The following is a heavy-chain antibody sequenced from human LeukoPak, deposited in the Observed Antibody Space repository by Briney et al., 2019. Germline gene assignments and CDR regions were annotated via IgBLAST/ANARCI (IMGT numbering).Heavy chain of an antibody. V-gene: IGHV3-48*01. CDR3: ATESGTYSGTCFDY. Sequence: PGGSLRLSCAASGFTFSSYNMNWVRQAPGKGLEWVSYISSSSNTIYYAYSVKGRFTISRDNAKNSLYLQMNSLRAEDTAVYYCATESGTYSGTCFDYWGQGTLVTVSS. J-gene: IGHJ4*02. CDR1: GFTFSSYN. D-gene: IGHD1-26*01. CDR2: ISSSSNTI.